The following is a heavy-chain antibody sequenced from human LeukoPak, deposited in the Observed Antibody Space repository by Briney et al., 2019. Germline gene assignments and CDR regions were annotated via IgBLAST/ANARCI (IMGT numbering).Heavy chain of an antibody. CDR1: GFTFSSYA. D-gene: IGHD2-2*02. V-gene: IGHV3-23*01. J-gene: IGHJ1*01. Sequence: GGSLKLSCAASGFTFSSYAMSWVRQAPGKGLEWVSAISSSGGSTYYADSVKGRFTISRDNSKNTLYLQMNSLRAEDTAVYYCAKVDCSSTSCYRAPPAEYFQHWGQGTLVTVSS. CDR2: ISSSGGST. CDR3: AKVDCSSTSCYRAPPAEYFQH.